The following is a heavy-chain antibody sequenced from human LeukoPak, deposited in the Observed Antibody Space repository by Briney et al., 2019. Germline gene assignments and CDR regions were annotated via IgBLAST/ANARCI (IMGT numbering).Heavy chain of an antibody. V-gene: IGHV4-34*01. D-gene: IGHD6-19*01. CDR1: GGSFSGYY. J-gene: IGHJ3*02. CDR2: IKHSGST. CDR3: ARVKGIAVASMVHDAFDI. Sequence: SETLSLTCAVYGGSFSGYYWSWIRQPPGKGLEWIGEIKHSGSTNYNPSLKSRVAISVDTHKNQFSLKLSSVTAADTAVYYCARVKGIAVASMVHDAFDIWGQGTMVTVSS.